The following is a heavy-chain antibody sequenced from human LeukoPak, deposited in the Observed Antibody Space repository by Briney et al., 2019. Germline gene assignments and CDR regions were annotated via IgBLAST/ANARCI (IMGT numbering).Heavy chain of an antibody. D-gene: IGHD3-22*01. CDR3: ARTTYYYDSSGYWGYYYYYMDV. Sequence: PSETLSLTCTVSGGSISSYYWSWIRQPAGKGLEWIGRIYTSGSNNYNPSLKSRVTMSVDTSKNQFSLKLSSVTAADTAVYYCARTTYYYDSSGYWGYYYYYMDVWGKGTTVTVSS. CDR1: GGSISSYY. CDR2: IYTSGSN. J-gene: IGHJ6*03. V-gene: IGHV4-4*07.